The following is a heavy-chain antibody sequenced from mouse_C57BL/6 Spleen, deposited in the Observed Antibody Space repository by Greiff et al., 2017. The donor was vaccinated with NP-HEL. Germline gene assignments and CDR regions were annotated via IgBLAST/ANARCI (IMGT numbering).Heavy chain of an antibody. J-gene: IGHJ1*03. D-gene: IGHD2-5*01. CDR3: ARRSNGWYFDV. CDR2: IDPSDSYT. Sequence: QVQLQQPGAELVRPGTSVKLSCKASGYTFTSYWMHWVKQRPGQGLEWIGVIDPSDSYTNYNQKFKGKATLTVDTSSSTAYMQLSSLTSEDSAVYYCARRSNGWYFDVWGTGTTVTVSS. V-gene: IGHV1-59*01. CDR1: GYTFTSYW.